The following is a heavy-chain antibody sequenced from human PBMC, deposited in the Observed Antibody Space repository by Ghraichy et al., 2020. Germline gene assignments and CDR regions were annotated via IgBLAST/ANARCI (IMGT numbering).Heavy chain of an antibody. CDR1: GGSTSSISYN. D-gene: IGHD5-24*01. CDR2: ISHSGST. V-gene: IGHV4-39*01. Sequence: ETLSLTCTVSGGSTSSISYNWGWIRQPPGKGLEWIGSISHSGSTYYNVSLKSRVTMSVDTSRNQFSLKLSAVTAADTALYYCARPHGTSPFYYLDYWGQGILVTVSS. J-gene: IGHJ4*02. CDR3: ARPHGTSPFYYLDY.